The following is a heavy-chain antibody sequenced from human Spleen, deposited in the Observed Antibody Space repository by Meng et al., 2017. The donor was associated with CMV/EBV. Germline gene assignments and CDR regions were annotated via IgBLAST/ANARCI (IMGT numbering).Heavy chain of an antibody. CDR2: IYYSGST. CDR1: GASFSNYY. Sequence: SETLSLTCTVSGASFSNYYWSWIRQPPGKGLEWIGYIYYSGSTNYNPSLKSRVTISVDTSKNQFSLKLSSVTAADTAVYYCARGNDFWSGYYEYYFDYWGQGTLVTVSS. J-gene: IGHJ4*02. D-gene: IGHD3-3*01. CDR3: ARGNDFWSGYYEYYFDY. V-gene: IGHV4-59*01.